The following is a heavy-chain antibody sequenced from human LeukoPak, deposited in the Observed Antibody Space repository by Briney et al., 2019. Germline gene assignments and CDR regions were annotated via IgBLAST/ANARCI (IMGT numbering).Heavy chain of an antibody. Sequence: PSETLSLTCTASGGSISSSSYYWGWIRQPPGKGLEWIGSIYYSGSTYYNPSLKSRVTISVDTSKNQFSLKLSSVTAADTAVYYCARQSGFYSNSSYYYYGMDVWGQGTTVTVSS. V-gene: IGHV4-39*01. D-gene: IGHD4-11*01. CDR3: ARQSGFYSNSSYYYYGMDV. CDR2: IYYSGST. CDR1: GGSISSSSYY. J-gene: IGHJ6*02.